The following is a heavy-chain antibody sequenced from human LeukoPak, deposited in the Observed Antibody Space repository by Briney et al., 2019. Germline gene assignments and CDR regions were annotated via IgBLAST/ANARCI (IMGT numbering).Heavy chain of an antibody. J-gene: IGHJ5*02. CDR1: GGSISSYY. D-gene: IGHD3-9*01. CDR3: ARVPRAYYDILEPRMWFDP. V-gene: IGHV4-59*01. CDR2: IYYSGST. Sequence: SETLSLTCTVSGGSISSYYWSWIRQPPGKGLEWIGYIYYSGSTNYNPSLKSRVTISVDTSKNQFSLKLSSVAAADTAVYYCARVPRAYYDILEPRMWFDPWGQGTLVTVSS.